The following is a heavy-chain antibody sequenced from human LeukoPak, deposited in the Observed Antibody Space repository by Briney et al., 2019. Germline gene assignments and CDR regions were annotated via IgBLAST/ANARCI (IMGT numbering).Heavy chain of an antibody. CDR1: GFTFSRYA. V-gene: IGHV3-30*01. J-gene: IGHJ4*02. CDR2: ISHDGSNK. CDR3: ARETYYYDSSGYPPYFDY. D-gene: IGHD3-22*01. Sequence: PGGSLRLSCAASGFTFSRYAMHWVRQAPGKGLEWGAFISHDGSNKYYADSVKGRFTISRDNSKNTLYLQMNSLRAEDTAVYYCARETYYYDSSGYPPYFDYWGQGTLVTVSS.